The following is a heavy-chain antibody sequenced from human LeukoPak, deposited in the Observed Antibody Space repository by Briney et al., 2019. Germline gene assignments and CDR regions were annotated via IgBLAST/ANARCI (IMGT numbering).Heavy chain of an antibody. CDR3: ARSYGSGSSVDY. V-gene: IGHV1-46*04. D-gene: IGHD3-10*01. Sequence: ASVKVSCKASGYTFTSFYIHWVRQAPGQGLGWMGVINPRDGSTRYAQTLRGRVTVTRDTSTSTVYVELSSLRSEDTAVYYCARSYGSGSSVDYWGQGTLVTVSS. J-gene: IGHJ4*02. CDR1: GYTFTSFY. CDR2: INPRDGST.